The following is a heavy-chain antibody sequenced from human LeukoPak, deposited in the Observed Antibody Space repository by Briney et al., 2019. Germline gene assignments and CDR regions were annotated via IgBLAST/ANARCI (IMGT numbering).Heavy chain of an antibody. CDR1: GFTFSSYW. D-gene: IGHD5-18*01. Sequence: GGSLRLSCAASGFTFSSYWMSWVRQAPGKGLEWVANIKQDGSEKYYVDSVKGRFTISRDNAKNSLYLQMNSLRAEDTAVYYRARDSSALVWNYWGQGTLVTVSS. V-gene: IGHV3-7*01. CDR2: IKQDGSEK. CDR3: ARDSSALVWNY. J-gene: IGHJ4*02.